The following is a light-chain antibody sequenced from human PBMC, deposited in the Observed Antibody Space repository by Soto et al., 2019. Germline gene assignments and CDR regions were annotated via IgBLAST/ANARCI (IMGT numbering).Light chain of an antibody. Sequence: EVVMTQSPATVSVSPGEGVTLSCRASQTISNDLAWYQQKPGQAPRLLIYGASTMATGVPARFSGGGSGTEFTLTSSSRQSEDFAFYYCQQNNKWPPVTFGGGTKVEIK. J-gene: IGKJ4*01. CDR3: QQNNKWPPVT. CDR2: GAS. CDR1: QTISND. V-gene: IGKV3-15*01.